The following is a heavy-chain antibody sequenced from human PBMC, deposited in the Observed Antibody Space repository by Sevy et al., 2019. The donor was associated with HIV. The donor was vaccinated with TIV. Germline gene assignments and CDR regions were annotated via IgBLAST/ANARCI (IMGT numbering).Heavy chain of an antibody. CDR2: IFHTGST. CDR3: VRDGGTVTTPGYFDY. V-gene: IGHV4-30-2*01. CDR1: GGSISSGACS. D-gene: IGHD4-17*01. J-gene: IGHJ4*02. Sequence: SETLSLTCTVSGGSISSGACSWNWIRQPPGKGLEWIGYIFHTGSTYYNPSLKSRVTVSVDRSKNQFSLKMTSVTAADTAVYYCVRDGGTVTTPGYFDYWGQGTLVTVSS.